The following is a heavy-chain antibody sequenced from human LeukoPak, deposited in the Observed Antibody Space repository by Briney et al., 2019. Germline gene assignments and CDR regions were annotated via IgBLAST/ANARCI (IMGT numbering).Heavy chain of an antibody. D-gene: IGHD1-14*01. V-gene: IGHV3-30-3*01. CDR1: GFTFSSYA. CDR2: ISYDGSNK. J-gene: IGHJ6*02. Sequence: GGSLRLSCAVSGFTFSSYAMHWVRQAPGKGLEWVAVISYDGSNKYYADSVKGRFTISRDNSKNTLYLQMNSLRAEDTAVYSCARARYNINPRPFYYHGMDVWGQGTTVTVSS. CDR3: ARARYNINPRPFYYHGMDV.